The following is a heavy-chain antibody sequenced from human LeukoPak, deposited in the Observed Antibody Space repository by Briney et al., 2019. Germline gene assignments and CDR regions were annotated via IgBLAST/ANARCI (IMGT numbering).Heavy chain of an antibody. CDR2: IGGGGVDT. CDR3: AKDPPTTGTTFDN. D-gene: IGHD1-1*01. V-gene: IGHV3-23*01. J-gene: IGHJ4*02. CDR1: GFTFSSYS. Sequence: PGGSLRLSCAASGFTFSSYSMNWVRQPPGKGLEWVSSIGGGGVDTYYADSVKGRFTISRDNSKNTLYLQMNSLRVEDTAVYYCAKDPPTTGTTFDNWGRGTLVTVSS.